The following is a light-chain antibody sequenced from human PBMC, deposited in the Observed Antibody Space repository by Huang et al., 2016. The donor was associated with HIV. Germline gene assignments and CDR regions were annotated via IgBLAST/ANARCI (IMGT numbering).Light chain of an antibody. V-gene: IGKV3-15*01. CDR1: QSVSTN. J-gene: IGKJ2*02. CDR2: CTS. CDR3: QQYDKLPCT. Sequence: EIVMTQSPANLPVSPGERATLSCRASQSVSTNLAWYQQIPGKAPRLLIYCTSNRATGLPDRFSGSGSGTEFTLTISSLQSEDFAVYYCQQYDKLPCTFGQGTKLEIK.